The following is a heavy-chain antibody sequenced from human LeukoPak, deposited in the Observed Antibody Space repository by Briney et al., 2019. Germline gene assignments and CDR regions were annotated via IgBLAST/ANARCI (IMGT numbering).Heavy chain of an antibody. D-gene: IGHD5-24*01. J-gene: IGHJ4*02. Sequence: PGGSLRLSCAASGFTFSSYSMNWVRQAPGKGLEWVSSISSSSSYIYYADSVKGRFTISRDNAKNSLYLQMNSLRAEDTAVYYCAREGFRRDGYHDWGQGTLVTVSS. CDR2: ISSSSSYI. CDR3: AREGFRRDGYHD. V-gene: IGHV3-21*01. CDR1: GFTFSSYS.